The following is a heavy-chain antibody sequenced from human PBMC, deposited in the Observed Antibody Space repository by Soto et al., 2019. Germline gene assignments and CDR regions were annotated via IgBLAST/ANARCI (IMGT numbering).Heavy chain of an antibody. CDR2: INPHGGST. J-gene: IGHJ5*02. CDR1: GDTFTSYY. V-gene: IGHV1-46*01. CDR3: AGSTGGNFGIIIEGSNWFDP. Sequence: ASVQISCKAPGDTFTSYYLNWVRQPAGQGLEWRGVINPHGGSTKYSQKFQGRITMTSDASRSTVYMELSSLRSDDTAICYCAGSTGGNFGIIIEGSNWFDPWGQGTLVTVSS. D-gene: IGHD3-3*01.